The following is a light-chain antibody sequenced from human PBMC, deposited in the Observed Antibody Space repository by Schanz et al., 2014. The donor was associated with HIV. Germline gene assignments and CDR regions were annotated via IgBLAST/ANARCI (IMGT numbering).Light chain of an antibody. Sequence: QSALTQPASVSGSPGQSITISCTGTSSDVGNYNLVSWYQQHPGKAPKLMIYGVSVRPSGVPDRFSGSKSGNTASLTVSGLQAEDEADYYCSSYAGNNNVKFGGGTKLAVL. J-gene: IGLJ3*02. CDR3: SSYAGNNNVK. CDR1: SSDVGNYNL. CDR2: GVS. V-gene: IGLV2-8*01.